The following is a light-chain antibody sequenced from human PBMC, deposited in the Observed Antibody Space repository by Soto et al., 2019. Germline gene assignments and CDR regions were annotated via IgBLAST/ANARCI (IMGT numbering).Light chain of an antibody. V-gene: IGKV3-20*01. Sequence: DIVLTQSTGTLSLSSGERATLSCRASQSVRSNYLAWYQQKPGQAPSLLIYGASSRATGIPDRFGGSGSGTDFTLTISRLEPEDFAVYYCQQYASSPLTFGGGTKVEIK. J-gene: IGKJ4*01. CDR3: QQYASSPLT. CDR1: QSVRSNY. CDR2: GAS.